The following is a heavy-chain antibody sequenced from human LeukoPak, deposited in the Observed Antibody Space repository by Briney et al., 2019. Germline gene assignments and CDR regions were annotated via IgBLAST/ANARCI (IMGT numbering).Heavy chain of an antibody. CDR1: GYTFSNYD. CDR2: MNPNSGNT. CDR3: ARAGFRIHPFY. Sequence: ASVKVSCEASGYTFSNYDINWVRQATGQGLEWMGWMNPNSGNTGYAQKFQGRVTMTRNTSISSAYMELSSLRSEDTAVYYCARAGFRIHPFYWGQGTLVTVSS. J-gene: IGHJ4*02. D-gene: IGHD3-10*01. V-gene: IGHV1-8*01.